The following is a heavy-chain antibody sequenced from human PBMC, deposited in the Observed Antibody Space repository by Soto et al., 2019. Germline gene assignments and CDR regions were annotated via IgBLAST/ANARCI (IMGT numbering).Heavy chain of an antibody. CDR1: GFTFDDYA. Sequence: GGSLRLSCAASGFTFDDYAMHWVRQAPGKGLEWVSGISWNSGSIGYADSVKGRFTISRDNAKNSLYLQMNSLRAEDTALYYCAKDELELPLYMDVWGKGTTVTVSS. CDR2: ISWNSGSI. D-gene: IGHD1-7*01. CDR3: AKDELELPLYMDV. V-gene: IGHV3-9*01. J-gene: IGHJ6*03.